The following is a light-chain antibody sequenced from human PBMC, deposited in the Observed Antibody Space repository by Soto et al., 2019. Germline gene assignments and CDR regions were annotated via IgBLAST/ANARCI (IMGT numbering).Light chain of an antibody. Sequence: EIGLTQSPGTLSLSPGERATLSCRASQIVSSTYLAWFQQKAGQAPRLLIYVASTRATGIPDRFSGSGSGTDFTLTISGLEPDDFALYYCQQYGVTPPNTFGGGTKVEV. CDR1: QIVSSTY. CDR2: VAS. J-gene: IGKJ4*01. V-gene: IGKV3-20*01. CDR3: QQYGVTPPNT.